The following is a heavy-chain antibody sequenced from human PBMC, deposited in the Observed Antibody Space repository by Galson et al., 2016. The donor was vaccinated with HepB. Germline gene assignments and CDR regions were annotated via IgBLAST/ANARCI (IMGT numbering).Heavy chain of an antibody. V-gene: IGHV1-18*01. D-gene: IGHD2-15*01. CDR1: GYTFIDYD. J-gene: IGHJ6*02. CDR2: IRVSNGKT. Sequence: SVKVSCKASGYTFIDYDINWVRQAPGQGLEWMGRIRVSNGKTNSAQKFRGRVTMTTDTSTTTAYMDLRGLRSDDTAVYYCARDRGGGAMDVWGQGTTVTVSS. CDR3: ARDRGGGAMDV.